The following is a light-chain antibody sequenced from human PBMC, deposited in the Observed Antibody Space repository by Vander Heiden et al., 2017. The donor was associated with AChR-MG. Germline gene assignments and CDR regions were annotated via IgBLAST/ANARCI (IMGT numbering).Light chain of an antibody. CDR1: NYSSGAGYG. CDR3: QSYDNGLSGWV. Sequence: QSVLTQPPSVSGAPGQRVPIPCVGTNYSSGAGYGVQWYRHLPGAAPKVLIFRSVDRPSGVPDRFSGSKSGTSASLAITGLQAEDEAVYYCQSYDNGLSGWVFGGGTKVTVL. CDR2: RSV. J-gene: IGLJ3*02. V-gene: IGLV1-40*01.